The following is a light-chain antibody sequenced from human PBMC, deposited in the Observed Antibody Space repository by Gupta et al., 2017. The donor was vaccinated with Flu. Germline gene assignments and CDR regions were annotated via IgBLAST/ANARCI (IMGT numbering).Light chain of an antibody. CDR2: GAS. J-gene: IGKJ3*01. CDR1: QSVASNF. CDR3: QQYVSTPFT. Sequence: EFVLTQSPGTLSLSPGERATLSCRASQSVASNFLAWYQQRPGQAPRLLIYGASNRATGIPDRFSGSGSGTDLTLTISRLEPEDFAVYHCQQYVSTPFTFGPGSRVAIK. V-gene: IGKV3-20*01.